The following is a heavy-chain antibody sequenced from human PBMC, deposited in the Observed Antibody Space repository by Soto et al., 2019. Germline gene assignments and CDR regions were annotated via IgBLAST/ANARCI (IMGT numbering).Heavy chain of an antibody. CDR1: GYTFTSYG. J-gene: IGHJ6*02. V-gene: IGHV1-18*01. CDR2: ISAYNGNT. D-gene: IGHD2-15*01. Sequence: GASVKVSCKASGYTFTSYGISWVRQAPGRGLEWMGWISAYNGNTNYAQKLQGRVTMTTDTSTSTAYMELRSLRSDDTAVYYCARDLGFCSGGSCYGPIDYYYGMDVWGQGTTVTVSS. CDR3: ARDLGFCSGGSCYGPIDYYYGMDV.